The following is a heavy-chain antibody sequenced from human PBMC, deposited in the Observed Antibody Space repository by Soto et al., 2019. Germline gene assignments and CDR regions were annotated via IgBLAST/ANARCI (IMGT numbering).Heavy chain of an antibody. J-gene: IGHJ3*01. CDR1: GYRFTSYY. CDR2: INPSSGTT. CDR3: ATGGNSPKDAFDF. D-gene: IGHD2-21*02. Sequence: QLVQSGAEVKKPGASVKVSCKASGYRFTSYYIQWVRQAPGHRLEWMGMINPSSGTTTYAQKLQGRVTMTRDTSTSTVYMELSSLRSEDSAVYYCATGGNSPKDAFDFWGQGTMVHVSS. V-gene: IGHV1-46*04.